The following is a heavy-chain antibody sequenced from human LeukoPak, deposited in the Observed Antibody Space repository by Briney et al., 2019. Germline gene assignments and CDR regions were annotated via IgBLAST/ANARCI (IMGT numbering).Heavy chain of an antibody. CDR1: GYSFTSYW. CDR3: ARRVEYSSSRYHFDY. Sequence: GESLKISCKGSGYSFTSYWIGWVRQMPGKGLEWMGIIYSGDSDTRYRPSFQGQVTISADKSISTAYLQWSSLKASDTAMYYCARRVEYSSSRYHFDYWGQGTLVTVSS. D-gene: IGHD6-13*01. V-gene: IGHV5-51*01. CDR2: IYSGDSDT. J-gene: IGHJ4*02.